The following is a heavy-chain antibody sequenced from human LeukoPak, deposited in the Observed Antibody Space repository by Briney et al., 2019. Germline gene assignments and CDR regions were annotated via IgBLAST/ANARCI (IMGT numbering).Heavy chain of an antibody. CDR2: IYYSGST. CDR3: ARDPGFSGWPLSFDY. CDR1: GGSISSYY. D-gene: IGHD6-19*01. J-gene: IGHJ4*02. Sequence: PSETLSLTCTVSGGSISSYYWSWIRQPPGKGLEWIGYIYYSGSTNYNPSLKSRVTISVDTSKNQFSLKLSSVTAADTAVYYCARDPGFSGWPLSFDYWGQGTLVTVSS. V-gene: IGHV4-59*12.